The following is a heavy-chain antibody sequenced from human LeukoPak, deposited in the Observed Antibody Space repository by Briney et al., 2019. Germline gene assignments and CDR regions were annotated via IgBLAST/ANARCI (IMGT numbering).Heavy chain of an antibody. Sequence: ASVTVSCKASGYTFTIYGISWVRQAPGQGLECMGWISAYNGNTNYAQKLQGRVTMTTDTSTSTAYMELRSLKSDDTAVYYCARDGRYDFWSGYPDYWGQGTLVTVSS. J-gene: IGHJ4*02. V-gene: IGHV1-18*01. CDR2: ISAYNGNT. D-gene: IGHD3-3*01. CDR1: GYTFTIYG. CDR3: ARDGRYDFWSGYPDY.